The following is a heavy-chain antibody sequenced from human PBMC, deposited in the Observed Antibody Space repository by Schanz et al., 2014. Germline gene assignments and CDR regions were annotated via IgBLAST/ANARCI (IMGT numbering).Heavy chain of an antibody. CDR1: GFTFSDYY. Sequence: QVQLVESGGGVVQPGGSLRLSCAASGFTFSDYYMSWIRQAPGKGLEWVSYISSSSSYTNYADSVKGRFTISRDNAKNSLYLQMNSLRAEDTAVYYCAGGEYQLLYGNWGQGTLVTVSS. V-gene: IGHV3-11*06. D-gene: IGHD2-2*02. CDR2: ISSSSSYT. CDR3: AGGEYQLLYGN. J-gene: IGHJ4*02.